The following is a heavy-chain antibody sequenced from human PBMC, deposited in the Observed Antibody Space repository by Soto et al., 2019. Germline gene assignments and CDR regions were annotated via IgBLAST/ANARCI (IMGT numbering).Heavy chain of an antibody. Sequence: GGSLRLSCAASGFTFSSYAMHWVRQAPGKGLEWVAVISYDGSNKYYADSVKGRFTISRDNSKNTLYLQMNSLRAEDTAVYYFSREEQHLARSPFDPWGQGNLVTVSS. CDR2: ISYDGSNK. D-gene: IGHD6-13*01. J-gene: IGHJ5*02. CDR3: SREEQHLARSPFDP. CDR1: GFTFSSYA. V-gene: IGHV3-30-3*01.